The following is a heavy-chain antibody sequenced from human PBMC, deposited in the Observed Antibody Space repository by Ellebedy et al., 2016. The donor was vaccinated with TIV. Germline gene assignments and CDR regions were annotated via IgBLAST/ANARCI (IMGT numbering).Heavy chain of an antibody. V-gene: IGHV3-74*01. CDR1: GFTFSRYW. CDR3: ARDDDPNSGYDPYYYFDL. CDR2: IYTDGSST. Sequence: GESLKISCAASGFTFSRYWMHWVRQAPGKGLEWVSRIYTDGSSTNYADYVKGRFTISRDNAKNTLYLQMNSLRAEDTAVYYCARDDDPNSGYDPYYYFDLWGRGTLVTVSS. D-gene: IGHD5-12*01. J-gene: IGHJ2*01.